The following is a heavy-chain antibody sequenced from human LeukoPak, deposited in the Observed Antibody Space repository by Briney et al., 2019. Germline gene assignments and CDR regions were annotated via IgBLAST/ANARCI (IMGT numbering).Heavy chain of an antibody. V-gene: IGHV4-59*01. CDR1: VGAITTYY. D-gene: IGHD2-15*01. J-gene: IGHJ4*02. CDR2: IFYTGTT. Sequence: SETLSLTCSVSVGAITTYYWSWVRQPPGKGLGWIAFIFYTGTTNYNPSLRSRVTTSLDASRNQFSLRLTSMTSADTAVYYCARLLDPLGYCSGGSCYLDYWGQGTLVTVSS. CDR3: ARLLDPLGYCSGGSCYLDY.